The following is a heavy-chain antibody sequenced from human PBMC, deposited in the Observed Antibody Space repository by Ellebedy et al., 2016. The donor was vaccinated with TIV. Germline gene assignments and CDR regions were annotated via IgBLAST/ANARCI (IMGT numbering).Heavy chain of an antibody. Sequence: GESLKISCAASGFTFSDYYMSWIRQAPGKGLEWVSYISSSGSTIYYADSVKGRFTISRDNSKNTLYLQMNSLRAEDTAVYYCAIHPGVRGVIGTHYWGQGTLVTVSS. V-gene: IGHV3-11*04. J-gene: IGHJ4*02. D-gene: IGHD3-10*01. CDR1: GFTFSDYY. CDR3: AIHPGVRGVIGTHY. CDR2: ISSSGSTI.